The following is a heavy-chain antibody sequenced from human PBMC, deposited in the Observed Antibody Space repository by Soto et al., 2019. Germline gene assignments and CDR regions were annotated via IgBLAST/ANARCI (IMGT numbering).Heavy chain of an antibody. CDR3: ASGLVTTLHY. CDR1: GGSISSGGYS. D-gene: IGHD4-17*01. J-gene: IGHJ4*02. CDR2: IYHSGST. Sequence: QLQLLESGSGLVKPSQTLSLTCAVSGGSISSGGYSWSWIRQPPGKGLEWIGYIYHSGSTYYNPSLKSRVTISVDRSKNQFSLKLSSVTAADTAVYYCASGLVTTLHYWGQGTLVTVSS. V-gene: IGHV4-30-2*01.